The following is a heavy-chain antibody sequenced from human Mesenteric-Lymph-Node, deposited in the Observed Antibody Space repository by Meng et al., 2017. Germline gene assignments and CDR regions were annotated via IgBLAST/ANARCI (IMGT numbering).Heavy chain of an antibody. Sequence: QVQLQESCSVLVGPSQTLSLTCAVSGDSITSGDYSWTWIRQPPGKGLEWIGYIYHGVNIYYTPSLRSRVTISVDKSRNQFSLKLTSVSAADTAVYYCVRDTRRGGGWFDPWGQGTLVTVSS. V-gene: IGHV4-30-2*01. CDR1: GDSITSGDYS. CDR3: VRDTRRGGGWFDP. CDR2: IYHGVNI. D-gene: IGHD3-10*01. J-gene: IGHJ5*02.